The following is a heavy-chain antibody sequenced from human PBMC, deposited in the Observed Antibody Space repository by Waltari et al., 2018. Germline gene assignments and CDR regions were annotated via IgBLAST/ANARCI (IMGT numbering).Heavy chain of an antibody. V-gene: IGHV3-23*01. CDR2: LSGSGGTT. J-gene: IGHJ5*02. CDR3: AKSCSTSCYTCQLCS. CDR1: GFTFITYS. D-gene: IGHD2-2*02. Sequence: EVQLLESGGGLVQPGGSLRLSCAASGFTFITYSMSCVRQAPGKGLEWVSSLSGSGGTTYSPDSVKGRFTISRDNSKNTLSLQMNSLRAEDTAVYYCAKSCSTSCYTCQLCSWGQGTLVTVSS.